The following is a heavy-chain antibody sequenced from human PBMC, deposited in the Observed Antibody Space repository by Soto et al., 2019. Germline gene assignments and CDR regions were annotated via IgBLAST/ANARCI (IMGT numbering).Heavy chain of an antibody. V-gene: IGHV4-4*02. CDR2: IYHSGST. CDR1: GGSISSSNW. J-gene: IGHJ4*02. D-gene: IGHD2-21*02. CDR3: ARSYCGGDCRLGYYFDY. Sequence: PSETLSLNCAGSGGSISSSNWWSWVRQPPGKGLEWIGEIYHSGSTNYNPSLKSRVTISVDKSKNQFSLKLSSVTAADTAVYYCARSYCGGDCRLGYYFDYWGQGTLVTVSS.